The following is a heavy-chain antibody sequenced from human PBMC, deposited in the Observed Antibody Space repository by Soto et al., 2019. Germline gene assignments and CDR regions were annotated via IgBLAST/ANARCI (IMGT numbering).Heavy chain of an antibody. CDR2: IIPIFGTA. Sequence: QVQLVQSGAEVKKPGSSVKVSCTASGGTFSSYAISWVRQAPGQGLEWMGGIIPIFGTANYAQKFQGRVTITADKSTSTAYMELSSLRSEDTAVYYCARAYYDSSGYYEYGMDVWGQGTTVTVSS. J-gene: IGHJ6*02. CDR3: ARAYYDSSGYYEYGMDV. V-gene: IGHV1-69*06. CDR1: GGTFSSYA. D-gene: IGHD3-22*01.